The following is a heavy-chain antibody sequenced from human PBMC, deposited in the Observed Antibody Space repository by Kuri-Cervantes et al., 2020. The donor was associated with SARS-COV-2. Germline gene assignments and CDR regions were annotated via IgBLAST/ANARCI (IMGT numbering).Heavy chain of an antibody. J-gene: IGHJ4*02. Sequence: GESLKISCAASGFTFSSYAMSWVRQAPGKGLEWVSAISGSGGSTNYADSVKGRFTISSDNSKNTLYLQMNSLRAEDSAVYYCASSQRTIAARERYYFDYWGQGTLVTVSS. D-gene: IGHD6-6*01. CDR3: ASSQRTIAARERYYFDY. CDR1: GFTFSSYA. CDR2: ISGSGGST. V-gene: IGHV3-23*01.